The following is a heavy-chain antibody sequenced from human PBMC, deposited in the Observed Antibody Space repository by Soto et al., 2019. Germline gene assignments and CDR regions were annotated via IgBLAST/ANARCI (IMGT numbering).Heavy chain of an antibody. Sequence: QVQLVESGGGVVQPGRSLRLSCAASGFTFRSYGMHWVRQAPGKGLEWVAVISADGSNKYYAASVKGRFTITRDKSNNTLYLQMSSLRAEDTAVYYCAKDHGCRACDLFDCWGPGTLVTVSS. V-gene: IGHV3-30*18. CDR2: ISADGSNK. J-gene: IGHJ4*02. CDR3: AKDHGCRACDLFDC. D-gene: IGHD2-15*01. CDR1: GFTFRSYG.